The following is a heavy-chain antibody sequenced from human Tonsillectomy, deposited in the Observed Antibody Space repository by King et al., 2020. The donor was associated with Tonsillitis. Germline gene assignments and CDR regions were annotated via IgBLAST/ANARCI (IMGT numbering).Heavy chain of an antibody. CDR2: MSGSGGST. J-gene: IGHJ4*02. CDR1: GFPFSYSA. Sequence: VQLVESGGGLVQPGGSLRLSCSASGFPFSYSAMTWVRQAPGKGLEWVSAMSGSGGSTYYADSVRGRFTISRDNSKNTLYLQMNSLRAEDTAVYYCAKDWIANDYWGQGTLVTVSS. V-gene: IGHV3-23*04. CDR3: AKDWIANDY. D-gene: IGHD2-2*03.